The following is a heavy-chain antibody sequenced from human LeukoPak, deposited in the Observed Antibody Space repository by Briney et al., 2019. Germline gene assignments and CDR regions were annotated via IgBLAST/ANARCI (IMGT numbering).Heavy chain of an antibody. J-gene: IGHJ6*02. CDR3: ARVSSSGYYNYYYGMDV. CDR2: IIPIFGTA. D-gene: IGHD3-3*01. Sequence: SVKVSCKASGGTFSSYAISWVRQAPGQGLEWMGGIIPIFGTANYAQKFQDRVTITADESTSTAYKELSSLRSEDTAVYYCARVSSSGYYNYYYGMDVWGQGTTVTVSS. CDR1: GGTFSSYA. V-gene: IGHV1-69*01.